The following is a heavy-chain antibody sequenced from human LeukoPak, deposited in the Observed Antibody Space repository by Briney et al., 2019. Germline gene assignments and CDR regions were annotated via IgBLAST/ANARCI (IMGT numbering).Heavy chain of an antibody. D-gene: IGHD6-13*01. J-gene: IGHJ4*02. CDR1: GFTFSDYY. Sequence: GGSLRLSCAASGFTFSDYYMSWIRQAPAQGLEWVSYISTSGRYTNYADSVKGRFTISRDNSKNTLYLQMNSLRAEDTAVYYCAKVPIAAAGTEEEGADYWGQGTLVTVSS. CDR3: AKVPIAAAGTEEEGADY. V-gene: IGHV3-11*06. CDR2: ISTSGRYT.